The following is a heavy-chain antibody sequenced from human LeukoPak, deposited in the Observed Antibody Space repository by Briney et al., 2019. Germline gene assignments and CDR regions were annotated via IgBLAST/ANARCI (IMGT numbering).Heavy chain of an antibody. CDR3: ARLRYCSSTSCPG. D-gene: IGHD2-2*01. CDR1: GDSISSYY. V-gene: IGHV4-59*01. J-gene: IGHJ4*02. CDR2: IYYSGST. Sequence: PSETLSLTCSVSGDSISSYYWSWIRQPPGKGLEWIGYIYYSGSTNYNPSLKSRVTISVDTSKNQFSLKLSSVTAADTAVYYCARLRYCSSTSCPGWGQGTLVTVSS.